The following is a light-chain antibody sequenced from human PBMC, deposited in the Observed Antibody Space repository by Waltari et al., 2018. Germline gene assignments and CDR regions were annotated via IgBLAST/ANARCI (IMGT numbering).Light chain of an antibody. CDR1: QSVLHASNNRNS. Sequence: DIVMTQSPDSLALSLGERATISCKSSQSVLHASNNRNSLAWYQQRQGQSPKLLISWASTRQSGVPDRFSGSGSAADFTLTITSLQAEDVATYYCQQYYSTPLTFGGGTKVAIK. V-gene: IGKV4-1*01. J-gene: IGKJ4*01. CDR3: QQYYSTPLT. CDR2: WAS.